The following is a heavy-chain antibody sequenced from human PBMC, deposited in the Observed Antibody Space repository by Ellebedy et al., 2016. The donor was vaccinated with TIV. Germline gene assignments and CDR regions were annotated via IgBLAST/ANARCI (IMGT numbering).Heavy chain of an antibody. J-gene: IGHJ4*02. CDR3: ARVHHYDSSGSDAYFDY. CDR1: GGSISTYC. V-gene: IGHV4-59*01. CDR2: IYYSGTT. Sequence: MPSETLSLTCSVSGGSISTYCWNWIRQPPGKGLEWIGYIYYSGTTNYNPSLRSRLTISVDTSKNQFSLKLSSVTAADTAVYYCARVHHYDSSGSDAYFDYWGQGAPVTVSS. D-gene: IGHD3-22*01.